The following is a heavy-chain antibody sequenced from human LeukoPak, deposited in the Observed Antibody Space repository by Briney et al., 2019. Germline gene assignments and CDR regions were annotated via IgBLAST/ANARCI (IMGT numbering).Heavy chain of an antibody. CDR2: ARNKANSYTT. CDR1: GFTFSDHY. J-gene: IGHJ6*03. D-gene: IGHD2-15*01. Sequence: GGSLRLSCAASGFTFSDHYKDWVRQAPGKGLEWVGRARNKANSYTTEYAASVKGRFTISRDESKNSLYLQMTSLQTEDTAEYYCVRGGRSYYYSMDVWGKGTTVTVSS. CDR3: VRGGRSYYYSMDV. V-gene: IGHV3-72*01.